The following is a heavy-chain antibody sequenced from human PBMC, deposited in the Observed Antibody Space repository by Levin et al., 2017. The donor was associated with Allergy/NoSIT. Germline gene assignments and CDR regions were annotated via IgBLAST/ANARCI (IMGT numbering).Heavy chain of an antibody. V-gene: IGHV1-8*01. D-gene: IGHD6-13*01. Sequence: ASVKVSCKASGYTFTSYDINWVRQATGQGLEWMGWMNPNSGNTGYAQKFQGRVTMTRNTSISTAYVELSSLRSEDTAVYYCARGLWQQLVIWFDPWGQGTLVTVSS. CDR1: GYTFTSYD. CDR2: MNPNSGNT. J-gene: IGHJ5*02. CDR3: ARGLWQQLVIWFDP.